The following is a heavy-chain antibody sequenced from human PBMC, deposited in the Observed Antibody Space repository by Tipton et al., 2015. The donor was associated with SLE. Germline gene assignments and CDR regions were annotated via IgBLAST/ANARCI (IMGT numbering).Heavy chain of an antibody. CDR2: INHSGST. CDR3: ASGRWEWELLRAFDI. J-gene: IGHJ3*02. Sequence: LRLSCAVYGGSFSGYYWSWIRQPPGKGLEWIGEINHSGSTNYNPSLKSRVTISVDTSKNQFSLKLSSVTAADTAVYYCASGRWEWELLRAFDIWGQGTMVTVSS. CDR1: GGSFSGYY. V-gene: IGHV4-34*01. D-gene: IGHD1-26*01.